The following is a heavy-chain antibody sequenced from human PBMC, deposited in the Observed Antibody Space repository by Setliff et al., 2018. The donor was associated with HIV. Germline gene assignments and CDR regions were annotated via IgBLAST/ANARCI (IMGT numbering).Heavy chain of an antibody. CDR2: IYHTGST. J-gene: IGHJ4*01. V-gene: IGHV4-4*02. Sequence: PSETLSLTCDVSGGSISSFNWWGWVRQSPGKGLEWIGEIYHTGSTNYSPSLKSRVTISVDKSKNQFSLRLNSVTAADTAVYYCARVQYHYVNNGDSYYFTHWGHGTLVTGLL. D-gene: IGHD3-10*02. CDR1: GGSISSFNW. CDR3: ARVQYHYVNNGDSYYFTH.